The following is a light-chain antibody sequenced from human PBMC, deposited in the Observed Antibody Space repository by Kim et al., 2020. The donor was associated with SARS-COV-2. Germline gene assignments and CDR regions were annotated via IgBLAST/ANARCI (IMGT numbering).Light chain of an antibody. CDR2: EHD. J-gene: IGLJ3*02. V-gene: IGLV6-57*03. CDR3: QSYDSTNWV. Sequence: GKTVSISCTRSSGSIASSYVQWYQLRPGSGPTTVIYEHDDRPSGVPDRFSGSIDSSANSASLIISGLKTEDEADYYCQSYDSTNWVFGGGTKLTVL. CDR1: SGSIASSY.